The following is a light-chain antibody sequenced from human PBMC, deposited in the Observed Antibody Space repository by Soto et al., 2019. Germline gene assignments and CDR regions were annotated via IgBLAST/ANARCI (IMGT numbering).Light chain of an antibody. J-gene: IGKJ4*01. V-gene: IGKV3-15*01. CDR2: GAS. Sequence: EILMTQSPATLSVSPGERATLSCRASQSVNTNLTWYQQKPGQAPRLLIYGASTRATGIPARFRGSGSGTEFTLTISSLQSDDVAVYYWQQYNDWPPFFGGGTKVGIK. CDR1: QSVNTN. CDR3: QQYNDWPPF.